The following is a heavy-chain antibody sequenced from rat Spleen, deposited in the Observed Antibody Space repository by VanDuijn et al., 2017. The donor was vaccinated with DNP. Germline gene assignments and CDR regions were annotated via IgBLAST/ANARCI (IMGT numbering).Heavy chain of an antibody. J-gene: IGHJ2*01. CDR1: GFSFRNYY. CDR3: AREGLILRSFDY. CDR2: ISHSDDTT. V-gene: IGHV5-25*01. Sequence: EVQLVESGGGLVQPGRSLKLSCAASGFSFRNYYMAWVRQTPKRGLEWVAIISHSDDTTYYPDSMRGRFTISRDNARNTLYLQMISLRSDDTATYYCAREGLILRSFDYWGQGVMVTVSS. D-gene: IGHD1-6*01.